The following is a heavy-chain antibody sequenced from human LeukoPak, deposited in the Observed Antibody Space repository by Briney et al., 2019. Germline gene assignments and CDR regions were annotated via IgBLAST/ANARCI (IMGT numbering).Heavy chain of an antibody. V-gene: IGHV4-4*07. CDR2: VYTSGNT. D-gene: IGHD3-10*01. CDR1: GGSMSSYY. Sequence: SETLSLTCTVSGGSMSSYYWSWIRQPAGKGLEWIGRVYTSGNTNYNPSLKSRVTMSVDTSKNQFSLKLTSVTAADTAVYYCARGSEFSSPDAFDIWGQGTMVTVSS. CDR3: ARGSEFSSPDAFDI. J-gene: IGHJ3*02.